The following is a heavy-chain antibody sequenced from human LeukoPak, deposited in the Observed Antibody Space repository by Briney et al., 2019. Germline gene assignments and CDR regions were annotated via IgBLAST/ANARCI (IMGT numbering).Heavy chain of an antibody. D-gene: IGHD6-13*01. V-gene: IGHV1-18*01. Sequence: ASVKVSCKASGYTFTSYGISWVRQAPGQELEWMGWISAYNGNTNYAQKLQGRVTMTTDTSTSTAYMELRSLRSDDTAVYYCERVGIAAAGMGEWFDPWGQGTLVTVSS. CDR3: ERVGIAAAGMGEWFDP. CDR2: ISAYNGNT. CDR1: GYTFTSYG. J-gene: IGHJ5*02.